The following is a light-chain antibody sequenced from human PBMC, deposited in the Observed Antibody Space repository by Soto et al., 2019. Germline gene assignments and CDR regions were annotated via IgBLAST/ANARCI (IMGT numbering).Light chain of an antibody. Sequence: AVQLTQSPSSLSASVGDRVTITCRASRGIRTDLGWYQQKPGKAPKVLIFGASTLQSGVPSRFSGSGSGTDFILTISSLQPEDFATYYCLQDYSYPRTFGQGTKVDLK. J-gene: IGKJ1*01. CDR2: GAS. V-gene: IGKV1-6*01. CDR3: LQDYSYPRT. CDR1: RGIRTD.